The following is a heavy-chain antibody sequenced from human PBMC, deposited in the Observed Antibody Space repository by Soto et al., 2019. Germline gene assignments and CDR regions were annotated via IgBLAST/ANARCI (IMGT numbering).Heavy chain of an antibody. CDR2: IKQDGSEK. CDR1: GFTLSSYW. V-gene: IGHV3-7*01. D-gene: IGHD2-8*01. CDR3: ERDSVLMVYGMFDY. Sequence: GGSLRLTCAASGFTLSSYWMSRDRHTPRMGLEWVANIKQDGSEKYYVESVKGRFTISRDNAKNSLYLQMNSLRAEDTAVYYCERDSVLMVYGMFDYWGQGTLVPISP. J-gene: IGHJ4*02.